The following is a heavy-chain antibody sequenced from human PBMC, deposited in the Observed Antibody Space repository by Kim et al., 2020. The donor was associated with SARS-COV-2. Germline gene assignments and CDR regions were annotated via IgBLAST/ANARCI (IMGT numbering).Heavy chain of an antibody. V-gene: IGHV4-59*01. CDR2: IYNSGST. Sequence: SEILSLTCTVSGASISRYYWSWIRQSPGKGLEWMGYIYNSGSTNYNPSLKSRVTISLDTSKNHFSLKLRSVTAADTAVYFCAKSLDYSYYMDVWGEGTTV. CDR3: AKSLDYSYYMDV. J-gene: IGHJ6*03. CDR1: GASISRYY.